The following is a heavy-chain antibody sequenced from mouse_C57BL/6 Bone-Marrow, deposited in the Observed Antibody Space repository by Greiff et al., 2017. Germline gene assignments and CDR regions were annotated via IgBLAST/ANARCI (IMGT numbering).Heavy chain of an antibody. J-gene: IGHJ4*01. CDR2: ISDGGSYT. V-gene: IGHV5-4*01. D-gene: IGHD2-4*01. CDR3: ARDILSYDYDLYYYAMDY. CDR1: GFTFSSYA. Sequence: EVKLMESGGGLVKPGGSLKLSCAASGFTFSSYAMSWVRQTPEKRLEWVATISDGGSYTYYPDNVKGRFTISRDNAKNNLYLQMSHLKSEDTAMYYCARDILSYDYDLYYYAMDYWGQGTSVTVSS.